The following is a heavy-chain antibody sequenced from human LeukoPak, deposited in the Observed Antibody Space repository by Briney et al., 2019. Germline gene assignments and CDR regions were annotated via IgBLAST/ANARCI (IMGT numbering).Heavy chain of an antibody. CDR3: ARDDFGFDP. Sequence: PGGSLRLSCAASGFTFSNYAMHWVLQAPGKGLEWVAVISYDGRNKYYADSVKGRFTISRDNSKNTLYLQMSSLRVQDTAVYYCARDDFGFDPWGQGTLVTVSS. CDR1: GFTFSNYA. J-gene: IGHJ5*02. CDR2: ISYDGRNK. D-gene: IGHD4/OR15-4a*01. V-gene: IGHV3-30*04.